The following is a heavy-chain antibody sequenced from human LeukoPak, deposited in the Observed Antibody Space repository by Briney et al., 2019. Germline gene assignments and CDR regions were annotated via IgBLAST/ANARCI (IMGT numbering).Heavy chain of an antibody. CDR1: GGSFSGYY. Sequence: PSETLSLTCAVYGGSFSGYYWSWIPQPPGKGLEWIGEINHSGSTNYNPSLKSRVTISVDTSKNQFSLKLSSVTAADTAVYYCARALRTYYYDSSANLDYWGQGTLVTVSS. D-gene: IGHD3-22*01. CDR3: ARALRTYYYDSSANLDY. CDR2: INHSGST. J-gene: IGHJ4*02. V-gene: IGHV4-34*01.